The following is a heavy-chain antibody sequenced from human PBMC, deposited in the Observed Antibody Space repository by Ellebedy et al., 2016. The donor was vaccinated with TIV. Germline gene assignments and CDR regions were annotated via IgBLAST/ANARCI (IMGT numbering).Heavy chain of an antibody. D-gene: IGHD5-24*01. J-gene: IGHJ4*02. CDR2: IHSDGSKT. V-gene: IGHV3-74*01. Sequence: GGSLRLSCTASGFTFSKYWMHWVRQAPGKGLVWVSGIHSDGSKTIYADSVKGRFTISRDNAKNTLYLQMSGLRAEDTAVYFCAREDGAFDYWGQGTLVTVSS. CDR3: AREDGAFDY. CDR1: GFTFSKYW.